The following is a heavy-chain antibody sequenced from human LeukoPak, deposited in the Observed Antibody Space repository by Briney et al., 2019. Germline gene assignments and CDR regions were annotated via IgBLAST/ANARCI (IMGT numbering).Heavy chain of an antibody. CDR3: ARDLGGWPPVVDY. CDR1: GFTFSSYS. D-gene: IGHD6-19*01. V-gene: IGHV3-21*01. J-gene: IGHJ4*02. Sequence: KPGGSLRLSCAASGFTFSSYSMNWVHQAPGKGLEWVSSISSSSSYIYYADSVKGRFTISRDNAKNSLYLQMNSLRAEDTAVYYCARDLGGWPPVVDYWGQGTLVTVSS. CDR2: ISSSSSYI.